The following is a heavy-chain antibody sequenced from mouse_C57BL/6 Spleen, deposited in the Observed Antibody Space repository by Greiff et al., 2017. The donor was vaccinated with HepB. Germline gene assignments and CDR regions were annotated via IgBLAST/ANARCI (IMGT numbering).Heavy chain of an antibody. J-gene: IGHJ4*01. Sequence: EVQVVESGAELVRPGASVKLSCTASGFNIKDDYMHWVKQRPEQGLEWIGWIDPENGDTEYASKFQGKATITADTSSNTAYLQLSSLTSEDTAVYYCTATVVADYYAMDYWGQGTSVTVSS. CDR2: IDPENGDT. V-gene: IGHV14-4*01. CDR3: TATVVADYYAMDY. CDR1: GFNIKDDY. D-gene: IGHD1-1*01.